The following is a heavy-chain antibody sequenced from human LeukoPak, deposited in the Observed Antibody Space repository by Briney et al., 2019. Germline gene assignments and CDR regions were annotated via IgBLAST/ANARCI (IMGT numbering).Heavy chain of an antibody. V-gene: IGHV3-66*01. Sequence: GSLRLSCAASGFTVSSNYMSWVRQAPGKGLEWVSVIYSGGSTYYADSVKGRFTISRDNSKNTLYLQMNSLRAEDTAVYYCARDWASPYYDSRGNWFDPWGQGTLVTVSS. J-gene: IGHJ5*02. CDR2: IYSGGST. D-gene: IGHD3-22*01. CDR1: GFTVSSNY. CDR3: ARDWASPYYDSRGNWFDP.